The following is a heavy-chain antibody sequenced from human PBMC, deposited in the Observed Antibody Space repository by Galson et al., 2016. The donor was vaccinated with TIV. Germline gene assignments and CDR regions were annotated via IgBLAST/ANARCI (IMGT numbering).Heavy chain of an antibody. J-gene: IGHJ4*02. V-gene: IGHV1-8*02. D-gene: IGHD2-2*01. CDR1: GDSFTNYA. CDR3: AQLVRKCGMTRCYGDHVDY. Sequence: SVKVSCKASGDSFTNYALSWVRQAPGQGLEWMGWMDPNSGNTGYTQKFQGRVTMTRDTSVSTAYMELTNLRSEDTAVYFCAQLVRKCGMTRCYGDHVDYWGQGTLVTVSS. CDR2: MDPNSGNT.